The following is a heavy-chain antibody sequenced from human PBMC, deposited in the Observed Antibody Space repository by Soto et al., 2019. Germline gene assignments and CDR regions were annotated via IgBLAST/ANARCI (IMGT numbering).Heavy chain of an antibody. Sequence: GGSLRLSCAASGFTFSLYSMTWVRQAPGKGLEWVSSIKAGGDRTYYADSVKGRFTISRDNSKNTHYLLMSSLRAEDTALYYCASSSYYDALDMWGQGTKVTVSS. CDR3: ASSSYYDALDM. D-gene: IGHD6-13*01. CDR2: IKAGGDRT. V-gene: IGHV3-23*01. CDR1: GFTFSLYS. J-gene: IGHJ3*02.